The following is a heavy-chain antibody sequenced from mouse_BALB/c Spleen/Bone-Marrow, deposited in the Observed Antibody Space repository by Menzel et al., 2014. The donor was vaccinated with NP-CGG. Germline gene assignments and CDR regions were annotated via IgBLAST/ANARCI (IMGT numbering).Heavy chain of an antibody. CDR2: INPYNGDT. Sequence: VQLKQSGPELVKPGASVKISCKASGYSFTGYFMNWVMQSQGKSLEWIGRINPYNGDTFYNQKFKGKATLTVDKSSSTAHMELRSLASEDSAVYYCARSGYYGSSYFDYWGQGTTLTVSS. J-gene: IGHJ2*01. V-gene: IGHV1-20*02. D-gene: IGHD1-1*01. CDR1: GYSFTGYF. CDR3: ARSGYYGSSYFDY.